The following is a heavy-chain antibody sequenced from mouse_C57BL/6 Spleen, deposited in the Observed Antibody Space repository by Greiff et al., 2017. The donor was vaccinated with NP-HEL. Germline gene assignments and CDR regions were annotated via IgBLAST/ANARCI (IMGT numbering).Heavy chain of an antibody. V-gene: IGHV1-26*01. J-gene: IGHJ4*01. CDR1: GYTFTDYY. Sequence: EVQLQQSGPELVKPGASVKISCKASGYTFTDYYMNWVKQSHGKSLEWIGDINPNNGGTSYNQKFKGKATLTVDKSSSTAYMELRSLTSEDSAVYYCARQILPAMDYWGQGTSVTVSS. D-gene: IGHD1-1*01. CDR3: ARQILPAMDY. CDR2: INPNNGGT.